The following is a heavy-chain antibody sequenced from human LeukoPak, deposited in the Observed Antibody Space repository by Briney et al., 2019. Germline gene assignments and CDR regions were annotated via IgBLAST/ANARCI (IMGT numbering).Heavy chain of an antibody. CDR3: AKITYYDFWSGYSYLDY. CDR1: GFTFSGYA. CDR2: ISGSGGST. D-gene: IGHD3-3*01. Sequence: GGSLRLSCAASGFTFSGYAMSWVRQAPGKGLEWVSAISGSGGSTYYADSVKGRFTISRDNSKNTLYLQMNSLRAEDTAVYYCAKITYYDFWSGYSYLDYWGQGTLVTVSS. J-gene: IGHJ4*02. V-gene: IGHV3-23*01.